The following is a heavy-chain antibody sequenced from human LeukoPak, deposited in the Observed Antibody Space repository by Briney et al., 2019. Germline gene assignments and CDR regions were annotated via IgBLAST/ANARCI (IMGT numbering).Heavy chain of an antibody. J-gene: IGHJ3*02. CDR2: ISSSSSYI. Sequence: PGGSLRLSCAASGFTFSSYSMNWVRQAPGKGLGWVSSISSSSSYIYNADSVKGRFTISRDNAKNSLYLQMNSLRAEDTAVYYCARVERLCSSTSCSMTGAFDIWGQGTMVTVSS. V-gene: IGHV3-21*01. CDR3: ARVERLCSSTSCSMTGAFDI. D-gene: IGHD2-2*01. CDR1: GFTFSSYS.